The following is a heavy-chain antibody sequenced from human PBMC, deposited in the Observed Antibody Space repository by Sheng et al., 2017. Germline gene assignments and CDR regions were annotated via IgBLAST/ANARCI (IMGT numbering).Heavy chain of an antibody. D-gene: IGHD2-15*01. J-gene: IGHJ5*02. CDR2: ISSSSSYI. Sequence: EVQLVESGGGLVKRGGSLRLSCAASGFTFSSYSMNWVRRAPGKGLEWVSSISSSSSYIYYADSVKGRFTISRDNAKNSLYLQMNSLRAEDTAVYYCARALGYCSGGSCQNWFDPWGQGTLVTV. V-gene: IGHV3-21*01. CDR1: GFTFSSYS. CDR3: ARALGYCSGGSCQNWFDP.